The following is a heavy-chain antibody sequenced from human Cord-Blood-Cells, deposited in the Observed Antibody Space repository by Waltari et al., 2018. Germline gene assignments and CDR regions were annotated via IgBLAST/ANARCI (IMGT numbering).Heavy chain of an antibody. CDR3: ARGKKGSSSSGAFDI. CDR2: INHSGST. V-gene: IGHV4-34*01. CDR1: GGSFSGYY. D-gene: IGHD6-6*01. J-gene: IGHJ3*02. Sequence: QVQLQQWGAGLLKPSETLSLTCAVYGGSFSGYYWSWIRQPPGKGLEWIGEINHSGSTNYNPSLKSRVTISVDTSKNQFSLKLSSVTAADTAVYYCARGKKGSSSSGAFDIWGQGTMVTVSS.